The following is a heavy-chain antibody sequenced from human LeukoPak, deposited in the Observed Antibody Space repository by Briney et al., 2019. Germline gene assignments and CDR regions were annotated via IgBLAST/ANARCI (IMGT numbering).Heavy chain of an antibody. CDR2: ISSSGSTI. CDR3: ARAYYDCSGYSPDGP. CDR1: GFTFSSYA. V-gene: IGHV3-48*03. D-gene: IGHD3-22*01. J-gene: IGHJ5*02. Sequence: GGSLRLSCAASGFTFSSYAMSWVRQAPGKGLEWVSYISSSGSTIYYADSVKGRFTISRDNAKNSLHLQMNSLRAEDTAVYYCARAYYDCSGYSPDGPWGQGTLVTVSS.